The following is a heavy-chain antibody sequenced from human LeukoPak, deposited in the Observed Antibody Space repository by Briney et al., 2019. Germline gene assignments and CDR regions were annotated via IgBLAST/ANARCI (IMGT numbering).Heavy chain of an antibody. Sequence: PGGSLRLSCAASGFTVSSNYMSWVRQAPGKGLEWVSVIYSGGNTYYADSVKGRFTISRDNAKNSLYLQMNSLRAEDTAVYYCARDPTRGYSYGYEDYWGQGTLSPSPQ. CDR3: ARDPTRGYSYGYEDY. V-gene: IGHV3-53*01. CDR2: IYSGGNT. J-gene: IGHJ4*02. CDR1: GFTVSSNY. D-gene: IGHD5-18*01.